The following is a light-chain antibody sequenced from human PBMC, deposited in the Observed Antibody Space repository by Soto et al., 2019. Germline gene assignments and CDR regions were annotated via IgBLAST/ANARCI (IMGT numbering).Light chain of an antibody. J-gene: IGKJ1*01. CDR3: QQYNSYSWT. CDR2: DVS. V-gene: IGKV1-5*01. Sequence: DIQMTQSPSTLSAFVGDRVTITCRASQSISLWLAWYQQKPGKAPRLLIYDVSTLESGVPSRFSGSGSGTEFRLPIKSLEPDDFATYYCQQYNSYSWTFAQGTKVEIK. CDR1: QSISLW.